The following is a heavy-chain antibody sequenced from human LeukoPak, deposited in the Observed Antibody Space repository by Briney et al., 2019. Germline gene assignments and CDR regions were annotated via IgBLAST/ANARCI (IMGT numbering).Heavy chain of an antibody. V-gene: IGHV4-59*08. CDR3: ARSGGITMVRGVRFDP. D-gene: IGHD3-10*01. CDR1: GGSISSYY. CDR2: IYYSGST. Sequence: SETLSLTCTVSGGSISSYYWSWIRQPPGKGLEWIGYIYYSGSTNYNPSLKSRVTISVDTSKNQFSLKLSSVTAADTAVYYCARSGGITMVRGVRFDPWGQGTLVTVSS. J-gene: IGHJ5*02.